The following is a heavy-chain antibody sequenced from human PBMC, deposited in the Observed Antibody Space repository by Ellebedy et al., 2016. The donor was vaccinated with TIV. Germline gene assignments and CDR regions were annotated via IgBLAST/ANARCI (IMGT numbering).Heavy chain of an antibody. D-gene: IGHD2-21*02. J-gene: IGHJ4*02. CDR3: AKDCGADCFAAFDY. V-gene: IGHV3-30*18. Sequence: GGSLRLSCAASGFTFSTYGMHWVRQAPGKGLEWVALISSDGSNKYYADSVKGRFTISRDNSKNTLYLQINSLRAEDTVVYYCAKDCGADCFAAFDYWGQGTLVAVST. CDR1: GFTFSTYG. CDR2: ISSDGSNK.